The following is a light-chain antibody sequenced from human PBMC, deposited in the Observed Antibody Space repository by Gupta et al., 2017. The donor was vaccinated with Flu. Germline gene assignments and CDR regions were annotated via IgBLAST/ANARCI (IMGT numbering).Light chain of an antibody. V-gene: IGLV3-25*02. J-gene: IGLJ1*01. Sequence: SYELTQPPSVSVSPGQTARLTCSGDALPKQYAYWYQQKPGQAPVLVIYKDSERPSGIPERFSGSSSGTTVTLTISGVQAEDEADYYCQSADSSGTYVLGTGTKVTVL. CDR3: QSADSSGTYV. CDR1: ALPKQY. CDR2: KDS.